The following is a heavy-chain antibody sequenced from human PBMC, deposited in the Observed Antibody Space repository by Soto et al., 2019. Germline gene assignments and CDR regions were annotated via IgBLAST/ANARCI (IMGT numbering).Heavy chain of an antibody. J-gene: IGHJ5*02. Sequence: SGPTLVNPTQTLTLTCTFSGFSLSTSEVGVGWIRQPPGKALEWLALIFWNDDERYNPSLKRRLTITKDISKNQVVLTMTNMDPMDTATYYCAHSRVFDWFDPWGQGTLVTVSS. CDR1: GFSLSTSEVG. CDR3: AHSRVFDWFDP. D-gene: IGHD6-13*01. CDR2: IFWNDDE. V-gene: IGHV2-5*01.